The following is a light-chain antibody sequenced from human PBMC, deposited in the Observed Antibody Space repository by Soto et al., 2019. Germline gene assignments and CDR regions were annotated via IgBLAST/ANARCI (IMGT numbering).Light chain of an antibody. Sequence: EIVLTQSPGTLSLSPLERATLSFRAIQSVSINLAWYQKKPGQATRLLIYGAYTRATGIKARLSGSGYGKEFTITIRRLQSEDFAVYYCQQFNNWPRTFGQGTKVDIK. V-gene: IGKV3-15*01. CDR3: QQFNNWPRT. J-gene: IGKJ1*01. CDR2: GAY. CDR1: QSVSIN.